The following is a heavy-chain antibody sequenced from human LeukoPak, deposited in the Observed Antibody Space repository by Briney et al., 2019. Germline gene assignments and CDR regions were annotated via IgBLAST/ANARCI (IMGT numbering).Heavy chain of an antibody. Sequence: SETLSLTCTLSGGSITSGNYYWAWLRHTPGKGLEWIGYIYYAGTTYYNPSLQSRLAMSVDTSKNLFSLELTSMTAADTAVYYCARTTPLVATVDSWGQGTLVTVSS. V-gene: IGHV4-30-4*01. J-gene: IGHJ4*02. D-gene: IGHD5-12*01. CDR1: GGSITSGNYY. CDR3: ARTTPLVATVDS. CDR2: IYYAGTT.